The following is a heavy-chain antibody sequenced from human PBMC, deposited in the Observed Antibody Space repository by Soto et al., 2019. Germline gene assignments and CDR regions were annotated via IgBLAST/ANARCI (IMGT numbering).Heavy chain of an antibody. J-gene: IGHJ6*02. V-gene: IGHV1-2*04. Sequence: ASVKVSCKASGYTFTGYYMHWVRQAPGQGLEWMGWINPNSGGTNYAQKFQGWVTMTRDTSISTAYMELSRLRSDDTAVYYCARHRWTTVTTYGMDVWGQGTTVTVSS. CDR1: GYTFTGYY. CDR3: ARHRWTTVTTYGMDV. CDR2: INPNSGGT. D-gene: IGHD4-17*01.